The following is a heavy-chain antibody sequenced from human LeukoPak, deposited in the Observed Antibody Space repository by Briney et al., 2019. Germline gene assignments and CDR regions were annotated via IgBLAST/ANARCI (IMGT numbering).Heavy chain of an antibody. D-gene: IGHD5-12*01. V-gene: IGHV1-18*01. CDR2: ISAYNGHT. CDR1: GYTFTNYG. Sequence: ASVKVSCKVSGYTFTNYGIGWVRQAPGQGLDWMGWISAYNGHTNYAQKFQGRVTMTTDTSTSTAYVELRSLRSDDTAIYYCARALYSDYYSYLNWFDPWGQGTLVTVSS. CDR3: ARALYSDYYSYLNWFDP. J-gene: IGHJ5*02.